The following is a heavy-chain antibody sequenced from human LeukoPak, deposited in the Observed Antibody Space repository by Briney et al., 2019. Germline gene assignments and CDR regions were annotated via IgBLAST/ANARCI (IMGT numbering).Heavy chain of an antibody. V-gene: IGHV3-30*03. CDR3: ARVDSSGFH. CDR2: ISYDGSNK. Sequence: GGSLRLSCAASGFTFSSYGMHWVRQAPGKGLEWVAVISYDGSNKYYADSVKGRFTISRDNAKNSLYLQMNSLRAEDTAVYYCARVDSSGFHWGQGTLVTVSS. D-gene: IGHD6-19*01. CDR1: GFTFSSYG. J-gene: IGHJ4*02.